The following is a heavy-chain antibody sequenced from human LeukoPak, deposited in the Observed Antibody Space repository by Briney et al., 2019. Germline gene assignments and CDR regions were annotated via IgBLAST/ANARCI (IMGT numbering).Heavy chain of an antibody. CDR3: ARDRGTISSWYRQVWSWSFDY. J-gene: IGHJ4*02. Sequence: ASVKVSCKASGYTFTSYGISWVRQAPGQGLEWMGWISAYTGNTNYAQKLQGRVTMTTDTSTSTAYMELRSLRSDDTAVYYCARDRGTISSWYRQVWSWSFDYWGQGTLVTVSS. CDR1: GYTFTSYG. V-gene: IGHV1-18*01. D-gene: IGHD6-13*01. CDR2: ISAYTGNT.